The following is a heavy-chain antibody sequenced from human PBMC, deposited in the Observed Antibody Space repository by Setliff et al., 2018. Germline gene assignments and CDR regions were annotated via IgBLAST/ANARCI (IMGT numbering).Heavy chain of an antibody. Sequence: GGSLRLSCAASGFAFSTYGIHWVRHTPGKGLEWVAYIRYDGSKKDYADYVRGRFTISRDNPKNTLYLQMNSLRVEDTAVYYCAKCSSWHGHYPHFNYWGQGTLVTVSS. CDR2: IRYDGSKK. CDR3: AKCSSWHGHYPHFNY. V-gene: IGHV3-30*02. J-gene: IGHJ4*02. D-gene: IGHD6-13*01. CDR1: GFAFSTYG.